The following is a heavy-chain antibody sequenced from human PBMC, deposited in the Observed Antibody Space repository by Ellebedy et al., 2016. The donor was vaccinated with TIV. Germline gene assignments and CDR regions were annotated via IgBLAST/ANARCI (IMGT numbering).Heavy chain of an antibody. D-gene: IGHD3-9*01. Sequence: GSLRLSCTVSGGSISSYYWSWIRQPPGKGLEWIGYIHYSGSTYYNPSLKSRVSISIDTSKNQLSLKVTSVTAADTAVYYCAREVYDTLTGFGYGMDVWGQGTTVTVSS. V-gene: IGHV4-59*01. CDR3: AREVYDTLTGFGYGMDV. CDR2: IHYSGST. J-gene: IGHJ6*02. CDR1: GGSISSYY.